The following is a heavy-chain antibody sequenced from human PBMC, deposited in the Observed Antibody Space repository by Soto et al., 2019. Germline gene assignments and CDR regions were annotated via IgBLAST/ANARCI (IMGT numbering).Heavy chain of an antibody. CDR1: GFTFSSYA. CDR2: ISYDGNNK. V-gene: IGHV3-30*18. D-gene: IGHD6-19*01. J-gene: IGHJ4*02. Sequence: QVQLVESGGGVVQPGRSLRLSCAASGFTFSSYAMHWVRQAPGKGLDWVAVISYDGNNKYYSDSVKDRFTISRDNSKNTLYLQMNSLRAEDTAVYFCVKDRYSSGWNLYFDYWGQGTLVTVSS. CDR3: VKDRYSSGWNLYFDY.